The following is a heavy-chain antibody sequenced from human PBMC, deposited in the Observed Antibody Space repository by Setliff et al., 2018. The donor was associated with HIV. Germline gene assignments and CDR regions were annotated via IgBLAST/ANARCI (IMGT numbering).Heavy chain of an antibody. J-gene: IGHJ4*02. D-gene: IGHD3-22*01. V-gene: IGHV4-59*11. CDR1: GGSISSHY. CDR2: IYYNGNT. CDR3: AREATYYYDGSGYYYFDY. Sequence: SETLSLTCTVSGGSISSHYWSWIRQPPGKGLEWIGSIYYNGNTNYNPSLKSRITISVDTSKNQFSLKLSSVTAADTAVYYCAREATYYYDGSGYYYFDYWGRGTLVTVS.